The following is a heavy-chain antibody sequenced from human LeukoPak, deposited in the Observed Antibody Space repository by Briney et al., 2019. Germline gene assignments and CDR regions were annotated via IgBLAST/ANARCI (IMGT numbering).Heavy chain of an antibody. J-gene: IGHJ4*02. V-gene: IGHV3-48*02. CDR1: GFTFSSYS. Sequence: PGGSLRLSCAASGFTFSSYSMNWVRQAPGKGMEWLSYISSTSSTIYYADSVKGRFTISRDNAKNSLYLQMNSLRDEDTAVYYCASTFDGSFDYWGQGTLVTVSS. CDR2: ISSTSSTI. CDR3: ASTFDGSFDY. D-gene: IGHD5-24*01.